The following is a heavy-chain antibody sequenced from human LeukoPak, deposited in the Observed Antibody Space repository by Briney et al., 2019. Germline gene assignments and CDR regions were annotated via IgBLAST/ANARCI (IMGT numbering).Heavy chain of an antibody. CDR2: INQDGSEK. D-gene: IGHD1-1*01. Sequence: GGSLRLSCAASGFTFRSYWMSWVRQVPGKGLEWVANINQDGSEKYYVDSVKGRFTISRDNAKSSLYLQMNSLRADDTAIYYCANRQMDLEYWYFDLWGRGTLVTVSS. CDR3: ANRQMDLEYWYFDL. CDR1: GFTFRSYW. V-gene: IGHV3-7*01. J-gene: IGHJ2*01.